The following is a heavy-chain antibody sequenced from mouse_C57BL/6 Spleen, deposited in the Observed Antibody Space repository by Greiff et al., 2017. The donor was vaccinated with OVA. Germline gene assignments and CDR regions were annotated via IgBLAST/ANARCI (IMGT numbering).Heavy chain of an antibody. CDR3: ARGSHYYYGPHYYAMDY. V-gene: IGHV3-6*01. Sequence: EVKLVESGPGLVKPSQSLSLTCSVTGYSITSGYYWNWIRQFPGNKLEWMGYISYDGSNNYNPSLKNRISITRDTSKNQFFLKLNSVTTEDTATYYCARGSHYYYGPHYYAMDYWGQGTSVTVSS. D-gene: IGHD1-1*01. CDR2: ISYDGSN. J-gene: IGHJ4*01. CDR1: GYSITSGYY.